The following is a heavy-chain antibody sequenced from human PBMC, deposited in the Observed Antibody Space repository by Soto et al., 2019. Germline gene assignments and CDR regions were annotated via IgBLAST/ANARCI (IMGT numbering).Heavy chain of an antibody. CDR2: LSGSGGAA. CDR1: GFSFSSYA. D-gene: IGHD2-15*01. Sequence: GGSLRLSCAASGFSFSSYAMSWVRQAPGKGLEWVSVLSGSGGAAYYADSVKGRFTISRDNSRNTLYLQMNSLRAEDTAVYYCPKAHEASGNPNSYFDLWGQGTQVTVSP. J-gene: IGHJ4*02. CDR3: PKAHEASGNPNSYFDL. V-gene: IGHV3-23*01.